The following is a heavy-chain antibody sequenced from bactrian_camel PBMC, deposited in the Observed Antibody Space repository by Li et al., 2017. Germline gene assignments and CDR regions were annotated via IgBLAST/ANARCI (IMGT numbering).Heavy chain of an antibody. Sequence: VQLVESGGGLVQPGGSLRLSCAASGFPFSSYQMYWVRQAPGKGLEWVSGIKSDGGTTAYADSLKGRFTISRDNAKNTVYLQMNSLKPEDTAVHYCVRDALWLARYYSTNDWAYWGQGTQVTVS. J-gene: IGHJ4*01. CDR3: VRDALWLARYYSTNDWAY. CDR2: IKSDGGTT. V-gene: IGHV3S40*01. CDR1: GFPFSSYQ. D-gene: IGHD4*01.